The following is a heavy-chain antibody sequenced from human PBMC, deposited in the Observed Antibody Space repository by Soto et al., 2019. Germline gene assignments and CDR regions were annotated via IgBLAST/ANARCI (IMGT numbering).Heavy chain of an antibody. CDR3: ARTGKRTNKAFDI. Sequence: GASVKVSCKASGYTFTGYYMHWVRQAPGQGLEWMGWINPNSGGTNYAQKFQGWVTMTGNTSISTAYMELSSLRSEDTAVYYCARTGKRTNKAFDIWGQGTMVTVSS. CDR1: GYTFTGYY. CDR2: INPNSGGT. J-gene: IGHJ3*02. D-gene: IGHD1-1*01. V-gene: IGHV1-2*04.